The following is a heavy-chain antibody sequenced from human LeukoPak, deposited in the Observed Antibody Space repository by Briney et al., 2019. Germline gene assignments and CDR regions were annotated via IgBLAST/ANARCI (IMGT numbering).Heavy chain of an antibody. CDR1: GFTFSSYW. CDR2: INQDGSDK. J-gene: IGHJ6*03. V-gene: IGHV3-7*01. Sequence: GGSLRLSCAASGFTFSSYWMTWIRQAPGKGLEWVANINQDGSDKYYVDSVKGRFTISRDNAKNSLYLQMSSLRAEDTAVYYCAKVLPQYSDHWPDYHMDVWGKGTTVTVSS. CDR3: AKVLPQYSDHWPDYHMDV. D-gene: IGHD5-12*01.